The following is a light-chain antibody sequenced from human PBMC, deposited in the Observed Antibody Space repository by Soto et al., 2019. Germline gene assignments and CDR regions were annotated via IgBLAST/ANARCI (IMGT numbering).Light chain of an antibody. J-gene: IGKJ1*01. CDR3: QQYDTSPWT. CDR2: DVS. CDR1: QSISRC. V-gene: IGKV1-5*01. Sequence: DIPMTQSLSTLSASVGDRVTITCRASQSISRCLAWYQQKPGKAPKRLIYDVSTLQSGVPSRFSGSGAGTEFTLTISSLQPDDFATYSFQQYDTSPWTFGQGTKVDI.